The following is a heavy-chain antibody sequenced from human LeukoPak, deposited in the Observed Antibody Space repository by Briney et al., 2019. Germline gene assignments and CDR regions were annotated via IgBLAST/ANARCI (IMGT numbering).Heavy chain of an antibody. CDR2: IKQDGSAK. Sequence: GGSLRLSCAASGFTFSSYWMTWVRQAPGKGLAWVANIKQDGSAKYYMDSVKGRFTISRDNAKNSLYLQMNSLRAEDTAVYYCARATDGDYVPYWGQGTLVTVSS. CDR3: ARATDGDYVPY. J-gene: IGHJ4*02. CDR1: GFTFSSYW. D-gene: IGHD4-17*01. V-gene: IGHV3-7*01.